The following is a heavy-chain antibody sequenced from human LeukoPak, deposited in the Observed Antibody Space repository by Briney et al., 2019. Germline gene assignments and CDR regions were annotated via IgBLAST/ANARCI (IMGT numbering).Heavy chain of an antibody. Sequence: GGSLRLSCAASGFTFSSYGMHWVRQAPGKGLEWVAFIRYDGSNKYYADSVKGRFTISRDNSKNTLYLQMNSLRAEDTAVYYCAKGDRVRYFDWLRNHSPNFDYWGQGTLVTVSS. CDR1: GFTFSSYG. CDR2: IRYDGSNK. D-gene: IGHD3-9*01. CDR3: AKGDRVRYFDWLRNHSPNFDY. J-gene: IGHJ4*02. V-gene: IGHV3-30*02.